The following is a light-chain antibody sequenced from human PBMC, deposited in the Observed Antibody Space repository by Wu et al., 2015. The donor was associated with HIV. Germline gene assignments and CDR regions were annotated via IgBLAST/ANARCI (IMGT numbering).Light chain of an antibody. V-gene: IGKV3-15*01. CDR2: AAS. Sequence: EIIMTQSPATLYVSPGERVTLSCRASQSVSSDLAWYQHRPGRTPRLLIHAASTRITGIPARFTGSGSGTDFTLTISRLEPEDFAVYYCQQYDYSPYTFGRGTKLEIK. CDR3: QQYDYSPYT. CDR1: QSVSSD. J-gene: IGKJ2*01.